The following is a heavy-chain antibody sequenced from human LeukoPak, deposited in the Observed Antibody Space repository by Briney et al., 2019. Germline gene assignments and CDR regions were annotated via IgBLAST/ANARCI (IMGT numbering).Heavy chain of an antibody. J-gene: IGHJ3*01. CDR2: ISSSGNTI. CDR1: GFIFSDSN. D-gene: IGHD3-10*01. CDR3: SRDLGLPGV. V-gene: IGHV3-48*01. Sequence: GGSLRLSCAASGFIFSDSNMHWVRQAPGTGLEWVSYISSSGNTIYYTDSVRGRFIISRDNAKNPLFLQMNSLRVEDTAVYYCSRDLGLPGVWGQGTMVTVSS.